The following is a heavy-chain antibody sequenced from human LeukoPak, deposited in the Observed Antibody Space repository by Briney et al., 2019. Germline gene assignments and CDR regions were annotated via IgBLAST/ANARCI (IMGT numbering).Heavy chain of an antibody. CDR2: IRYDGSNK. CDR1: GFTFSSYG. J-gene: IGHJ4*02. V-gene: IGHV3-30*02. CDR3: ARVYCGGDCYGGYFDY. D-gene: IGHD2-21*02. Sequence: GGSLRLSCAASGFTFSSYGMHWVRQAPGKGLEWVAFIRYDGSNKYYADSVKGRFTISRDNSKNTLYLQMNSLRAEDTAVYYCARVYCGGDCYGGYFDYWGQGTLVTVSS.